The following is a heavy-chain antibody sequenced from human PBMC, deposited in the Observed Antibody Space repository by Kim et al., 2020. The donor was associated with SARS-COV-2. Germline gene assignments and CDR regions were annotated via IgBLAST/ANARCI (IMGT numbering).Heavy chain of an antibody. J-gene: IGHJ4*02. CDR3: ASSSSGLEYYFDY. Sequence: YADPEKGRFNISRDKSKNTPYLQRDRLRAEDAAVYYCASSSSGLEYYFDYWGQGTLVTVSS. D-gene: IGHD6-19*01. V-gene: IGHV3-23*01.